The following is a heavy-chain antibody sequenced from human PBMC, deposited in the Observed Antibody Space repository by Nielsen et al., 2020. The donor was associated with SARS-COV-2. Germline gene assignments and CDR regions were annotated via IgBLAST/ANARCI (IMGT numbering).Heavy chain of an antibody. Sequence: GESLKISCQASGSSFTTYWITWVRQMPGKGLEWVGRIDPTGSHSDYSPSFQGHVTISADKSSTTASLQWSSLKASDTAIYYCARRSPYEFYFDYWGQGTQVTVSS. CDR2: IDPTGSHS. CDR3: ARRSPYEFYFDY. D-gene: IGHD5-12*01. CDR1: GSSFTTYW. J-gene: IGHJ4*02. V-gene: IGHV5-10-1*01.